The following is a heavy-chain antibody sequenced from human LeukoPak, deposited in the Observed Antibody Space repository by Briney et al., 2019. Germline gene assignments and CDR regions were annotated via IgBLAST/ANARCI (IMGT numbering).Heavy chain of an antibody. D-gene: IGHD3-22*01. Sequence: ASVKVSCKASGYTFTSYGISWVRQAPGQGLEWMGWINAGNGNTKYSQKFQGRVTITRDTSASTAYMELSSLRSEDTAVYYCARISSSDSSGYYPEYYFDYWGQGTLVTVSS. J-gene: IGHJ4*02. CDR2: INAGNGNT. CDR1: GYTFTSYG. CDR3: ARISSSDSSGYYPEYYFDY. V-gene: IGHV1-3*01.